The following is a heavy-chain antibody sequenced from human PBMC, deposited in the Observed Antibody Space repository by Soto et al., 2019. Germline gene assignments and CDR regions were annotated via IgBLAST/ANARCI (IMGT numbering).Heavy chain of an antibody. J-gene: IGHJ4*02. D-gene: IGHD6-19*01. CDR3: ARGGSGWYWDFDY. Sequence: QVQLLQSGPEVKKPGSSVKVSCKVSEGTFSSYAISWGRQAPGQGLAWMGGIIPIFGTANYAQKFQGIVTITADKSTSTAYMELSSLRSEDTAVYYCARGGSGWYWDFDYWGQGTLVTVSS. CDR1: EGTFSSYA. V-gene: IGHV1-69*06. CDR2: IIPIFGTA.